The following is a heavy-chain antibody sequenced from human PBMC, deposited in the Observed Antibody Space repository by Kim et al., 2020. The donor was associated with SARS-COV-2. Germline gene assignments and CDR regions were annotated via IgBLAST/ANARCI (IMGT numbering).Heavy chain of an antibody. V-gene: IGHV3-15*01. CDR1: GFTFSNAW. J-gene: IGHJ4*02. CDR3: TTLSLSGSYPEDY. CDR2: IKSKTDGGTT. Sequence: GVSLRLSCAASGFTFSNAWMSWVRQAPGKGLEWVGRIKSKTDGGTTDYAAPVKGRFTISRDDSKNTLYLQMNSLKTEYTAVYYCTTLSLSGSYPEDYWGQGTLVTVSS. D-gene: IGHD1-26*01.